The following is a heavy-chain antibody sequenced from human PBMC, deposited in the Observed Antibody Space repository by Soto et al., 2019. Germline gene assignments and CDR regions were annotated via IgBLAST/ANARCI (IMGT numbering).Heavy chain of an antibody. V-gene: IGHV3-72*01. J-gene: IGHJ4*02. CDR3: VREGFFTLAY. CDR2: VKPKAKGYTT. CDR1: GFTFSSYA. Sequence: GGSLRLSCAASGFTFSSYAMHWVRQAPGKGLEWVGRVKPKAKGYTTEHAASVKGRFVISRDDSKNSLYLQMNSLKTEDTAVYYCVREGFFTLAYWGQGALVTVSS.